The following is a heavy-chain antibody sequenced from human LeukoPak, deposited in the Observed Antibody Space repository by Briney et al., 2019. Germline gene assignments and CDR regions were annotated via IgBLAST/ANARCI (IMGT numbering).Heavy chain of an antibody. J-gene: IGHJ6*03. V-gene: IGHV1-2*02. D-gene: IGHD6-6*01. Sequence: ASVKVSCKASGYTFTGYYIHWVRQAPGQGLEWMGWINSNSGGTNYAQKFQGRVTMTRDTSTTTAYMELNRLRSDDTAVYYCARVRRLEYSSSSYYYYMDVWGKGTTVTVSS. CDR3: ARVRRLEYSSSSYYYYMDV. CDR2: INSNSGGT. CDR1: GYTFTGYY.